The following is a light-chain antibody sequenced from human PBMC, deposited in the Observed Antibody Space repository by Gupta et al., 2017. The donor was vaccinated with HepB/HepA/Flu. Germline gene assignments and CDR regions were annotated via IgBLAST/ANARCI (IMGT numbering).Light chain of an antibody. J-gene: IGKJ2*02. V-gene: IGKV2-28*01. CDR3: RQALEIPCI. CDR2: LGS. CDR1: QSRLHSNGYNY. Sequence: DIVMIQSPFSLPVTPGEPASISCRSSQSRLHSNGYNYLDWYLQKPGQSPQLLIYLGSNRASGVPDRFSGSGSGTEFTLKISRVEAEDAGVYYCRQALEIPCIFGQWTTLEIK.